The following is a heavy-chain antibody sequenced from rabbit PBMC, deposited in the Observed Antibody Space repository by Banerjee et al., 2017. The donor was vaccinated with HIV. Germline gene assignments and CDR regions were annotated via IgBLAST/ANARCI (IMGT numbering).Heavy chain of an antibody. D-gene: IGHD4-1*01. J-gene: IGHJ4*01. CDR2: IDTGGSA. CDR1: GIDFSSNA. Sequence: EESGGDLVKPGASLTLTCTASGIDFSSNAMCWVRQAPGKGLEYIGWIDTGGSAYYASWVNGRFTISKTSTTVTLQMTSLTVADTATYFCARDLAGVIGWNFNLWGQGTLVTVS. CDR3: ARDLAGVIGWNFNL. V-gene: IGHV1S25*01.